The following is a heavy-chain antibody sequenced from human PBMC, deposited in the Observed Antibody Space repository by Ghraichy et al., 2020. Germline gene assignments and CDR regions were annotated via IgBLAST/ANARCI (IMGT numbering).Heavy chain of an antibody. Sequence: GESLNISCAASGFLFGTYAISWVRQAPGKGLEWVSAISDDGTKTFYSASVKGRFTVSRDNSGNTLYLQMSSLRVEDTAIYFCTREDSSAGLKWFDPWGQGTLVTVSS. V-gene: IGHV3-23*01. CDR1: GFLFGTYA. D-gene: IGHD2-15*01. CDR3: TREDSSAGLKWFDP. CDR2: ISDDGTKT. J-gene: IGHJ5*02.